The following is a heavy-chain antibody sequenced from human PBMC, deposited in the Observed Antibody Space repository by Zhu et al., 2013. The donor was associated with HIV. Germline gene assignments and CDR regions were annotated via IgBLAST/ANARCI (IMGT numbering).Heavy chain of an antibody. CDR1: GGTFSSYT. CDR3: ARDPTYRVELRTCWFDP. CDR2: IIPILGIA. D-gene: IGHD1-7*01. J-gene: IGHJ5*02. Sequence: QVQLVQSGAEVKKPGSSVKVSCKASGGTFSSYTISWVRQAPGQGLEWMGRIIPILGIANYAQKFQGRVTITRDTSASTAYMELSSLRSEDTAVYYCARDPTYRVELRTCWFDPWGRGNP. V-gene: IGHV1-69*08.